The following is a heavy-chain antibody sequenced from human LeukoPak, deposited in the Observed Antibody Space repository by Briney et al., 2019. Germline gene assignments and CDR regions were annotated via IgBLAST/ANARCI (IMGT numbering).Heavy chain of an antibody. J-gene: IGHJ4*02. Sequence: TSSSYYWGWIRQPPGKGLEWVSAISGSGGSTYYADSVKGRFTISRDNAKNSLYLQMNSLRAEDTAVYYCARVKSGYIKPGFDYWGQGTLVTVSS. CDR1: TSSSYY. D-gene: IGHD5-12*01. CDR3: ARVKSGYIKPGFDY. CDR2: ISGSGGST. V-gene: IGHV3-11*04.